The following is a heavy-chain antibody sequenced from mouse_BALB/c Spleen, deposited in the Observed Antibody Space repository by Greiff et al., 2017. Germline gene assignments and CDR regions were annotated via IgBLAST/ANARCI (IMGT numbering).Heavy chain of an antibody. CDR2: IWAGGST. CDR3: AREGSTTVVAPDY. J-gene: IGHJ2*01. V-gene: IGHV2-9*02. CDR1: GFSLTSYG. Sequence: VQLVESGPGLVAPSQSLSITCTVSGFSLTSYGVHWVRQPPGKGLEWLGVIWAGGSTNYNSALMSRLSISKDNSKSQVFLKMNSLQTDDTAMYYCAREGSTTVVAPDYWGQGTTLTVSS. D-gene: IGHD1-1*01.